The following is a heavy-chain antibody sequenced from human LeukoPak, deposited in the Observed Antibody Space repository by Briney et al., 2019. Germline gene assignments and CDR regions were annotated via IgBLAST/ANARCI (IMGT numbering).Heavy chain of an antibody. CDR3: TRENGAFSPFGY. CDR2: VSLTGLT. Sequence: PSETLSLTYGVSGGPITRTNWWSWVRQPPGQGLEWIGEVSLTGLTNYNPSLSSRVIMALDTSKNHLSLNLTSVTAADTAVYYCTRENGAFSPFGYWGQGTLVTVPS. J-gene: IGHJ4*02. CDR1: GGPITRTNW. D-gene: IGHD2-8*01. V-gene: IGHV4-4*02.